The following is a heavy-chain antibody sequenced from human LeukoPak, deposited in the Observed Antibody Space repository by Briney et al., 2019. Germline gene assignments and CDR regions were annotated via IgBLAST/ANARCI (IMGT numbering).Heavy chain of an antibody. J-gene: IGHJ3*01. CDR1: GGSFSSYA. CDR3: ARDPKWELPVV. D-gene: IGHD1-26*01. Sequence: ASVKVSCKASGGSFSSYAISWVRQAPGQGLEWMGWISAYNGNTNYAQKLQGRVTMTTDTSTSTAYMELRSLRSDDTAVYYCARDPKWELPVVWGQGTMVTVSS. CDR2: ISAYNGNT. V-gene: IGHV1-18*01.